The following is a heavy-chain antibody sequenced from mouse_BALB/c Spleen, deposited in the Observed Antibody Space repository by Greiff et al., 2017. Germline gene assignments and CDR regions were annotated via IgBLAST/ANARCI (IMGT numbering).Heavy chain of an antibody. Sequence: VKLMESGPGLVAPSQSLSITCTVSGFSLTGYGVNWVRQPPGKGLEWLGMISGDGSTDYNSALKSRLNICKDNSKSQVFLKMNSLQTDDTARYYRARVYGHFVAMDYWGQGTSVTVSS. V-gene: IGHV2-6-7*01. CDR1: GFSLTGYG. CDR3: ARVYGHFVAMDY. J-gene: IGHJ4*01. D-gene: IGHD2-1*01. CDR2: ISGDGST.